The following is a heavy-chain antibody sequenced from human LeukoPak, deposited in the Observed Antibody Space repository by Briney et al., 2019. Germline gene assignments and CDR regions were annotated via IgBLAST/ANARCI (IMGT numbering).Heavy chain of an antibody. CDR1: GDSVSTNSAT. J-gene: IGHJ3*02. CDR2: TYYRSKWYN. Sequence: SQTLSLTCAISGDSVSTNSATWNWIRQSPSRGLEWLGRTYYRSKWYNDYAVSVKSRVTINPDTSKNQFSLQLNSVTPEDTAVYYCARDQGLGRYAFDIWGQGTMVTVSS. CDR3: ARDQGLGRYAFDI. D-gene: IGHD7-27*01. V-gene: IGHV6-1*01.